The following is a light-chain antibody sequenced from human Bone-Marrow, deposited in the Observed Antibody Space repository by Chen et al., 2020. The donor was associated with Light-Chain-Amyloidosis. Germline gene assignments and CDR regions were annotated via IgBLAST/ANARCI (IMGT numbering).Light chain of an antibody. Sequence: SYVRTQPSSVSVTPGQTATIACGGNNIGSTSVHWYQQTPGQAPLLVVYDASDRPSGIPERSSGSNSGNTATLTISRFEAGDEADYCCQVWDRSSDRPVFGGGTTLTVL. CDR2: DAS. V-gene: IGLV3-21*02. CDR1: NIGSTS. CDR3: QVWDRSSDRPV. J-gene: IGLJ3*02.